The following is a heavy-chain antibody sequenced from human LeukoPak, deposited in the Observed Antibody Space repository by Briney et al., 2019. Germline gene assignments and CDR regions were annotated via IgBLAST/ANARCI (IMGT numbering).Heavy chain of an antibody. D-gene: IGHD3-22*01. V-gene: IGHV4-4*07. CDR2: IYTSGNT. Sequence: SETLSLTCAVYGGSFSGYYWSWIRQPAGKGLEWIGRIYTSGNTNYNPSLKSRVTMSVDTSKNQFSLKLSSVTAADTAVYYCARDLTDYYELDYWGQGTLVTVSS. CDR1: GGSFSGYY. CDR3: ARDLTDYYELDY. J-gene: IGHJ4*02.